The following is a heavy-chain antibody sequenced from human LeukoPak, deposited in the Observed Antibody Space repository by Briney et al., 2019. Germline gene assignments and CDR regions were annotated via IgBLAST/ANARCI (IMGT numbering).Heavy chain of an antibody. Sequence: PSETLSLTCTVSGGSISSYYWSWIRQPPGKGLEWIGYISYSGSPNYNPSLKSRVTISVETSKNQFSLKLTSVTAADTAVYYCARVSSRQQLVRSRHRPREYYFDYWGQGTLVTVSS. CDR3: ARVSSRQQLVRSRHRPREYYFDY. J-gene: IGHJ4*02. CDR2: ISYSGSP. CDR1: GGSISSYY. V-gene: IGHV4-59*01. D-gene: IGHD6-13*01.